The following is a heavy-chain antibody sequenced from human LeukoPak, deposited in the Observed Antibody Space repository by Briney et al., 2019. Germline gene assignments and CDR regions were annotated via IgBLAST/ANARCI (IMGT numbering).Heavy chain of an antibody. V-gene: IGHV1-69*13. D-gene: IGHD3-16*01. J-gene: IGHJ4*02. CDR1: GGTFSSYG. CDR2: IIPIFRRA. CDR3: ARVGEFGINSAMVLPD. Sequence: GASVKVSCKVSGGTFSSYGFSWVRQAPGQGLEWMGGIIPIFRRANYAQKFQDRLTITADESTTEVYMELTRLKSDDTAIYYCARVGEFGINSAMVLPDWGQGFLVTVSS.